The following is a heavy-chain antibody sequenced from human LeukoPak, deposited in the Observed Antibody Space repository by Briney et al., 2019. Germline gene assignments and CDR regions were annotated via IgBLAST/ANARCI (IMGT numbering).Heavy chain of an antibody. CDR1: GGSFSGYY. D-gene: IGHD2-2*01. CDR3: ARRAWDIVVVPAADSFDY. J-gene: IGHJ4*02. CDR2: INHSGST. V-gene: IGHV4-34*01. Sequence: SETLSLTCAVYGGSFSGYYWSWIRQPPGKGLEWIGEINHSGSTNYNPSLKSRVTISVDTSKNQFSLKLSSVTAADTAVYYCARRAWDIVVVPAADSFDYWGQGTLVTVSS.